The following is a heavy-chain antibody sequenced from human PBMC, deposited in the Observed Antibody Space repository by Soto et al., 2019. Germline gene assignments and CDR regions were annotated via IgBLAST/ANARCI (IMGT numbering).Heavy chain of an antibody. CDR3: ARDEIAAAGYFDY. CDR1: GFTFSSYG. V-gene: IGHV3-33*01. D-gene: IGHD6-13*01. CDR2: IWYDGSNK. Sequence: GGSLRLSCAASGFTFSSYGMHWVRQAPGKGLEWVAVIWYDGSNKYYADSVKGRFTISRDNSKNTLYLQMNSLRAEDTAVYYCARDEIAAAGYFDYWGQGTLVTVSS. J-gene: IGHJ4*02.